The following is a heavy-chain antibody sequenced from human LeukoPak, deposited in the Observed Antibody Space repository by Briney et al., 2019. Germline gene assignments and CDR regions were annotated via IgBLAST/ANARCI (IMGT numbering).Heavy chain of an antibody. CDR3: ARVRSVGGNPHAFNI. D-gene: IGHD4-23*01. Sequence: GGSLRLSCAASGFTFTNYALHWVRQAPGKGLEWVAIISYDGNNQYYADSVKGRFTISRDNSKNTLYLQMNSLRTADTAVYYCARVRSVGGNPHAFNIWGQGTMVTVSS. J-gene: IGHJ3*02. V-gene: IGHV3-30-3*01. CDR1: GFTFTNYA. CDR2: ISYDGNNQ.